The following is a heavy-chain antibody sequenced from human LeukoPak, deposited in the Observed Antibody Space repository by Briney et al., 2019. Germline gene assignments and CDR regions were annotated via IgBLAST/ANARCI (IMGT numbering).Heavy chain of an antibody. J-gene: IGHJ6*03. V-gene: IGHV1-69*13. CDR1: GGTFSSYA. CDR2: IIPIFGTA. CDR3: ARGYYGSGSYYHLQYYYMDV. Sequence: GASVKVSCKASGGTFSSYAISWVRQAPGQGLEWMGGIIPIFGTANYAQKFQGRVTITADESTSTAYMELSSLRSEDTAVYYCARGYYGSGSYYHLQYYYMDVWGKGTTVTISS. D-gene: IGHD3-10*01.